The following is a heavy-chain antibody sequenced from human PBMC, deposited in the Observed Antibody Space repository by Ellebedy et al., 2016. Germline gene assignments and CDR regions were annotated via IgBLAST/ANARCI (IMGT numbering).Heavy chain of an antibody. D-gene: IGHD2-2*02. Sequence: GGSLRLXCTASGFTFGDYAMSWFRQAPGKGLEWVGFIRSKAYGGTTEYAASVKGRFTISRDDSKSIAYLQMNSLKTEDTAVYYCTRVRVVVPAAIKTTYSDYWGQGTLVTVSS. CDR2: IRSKAYGGTT. CDR1: GFTFGDYA. J-gene: IGHJ4*02. CDR3: TRVRVVVPAAIKTTYSDY. V-gene: IGHV3-49*03.